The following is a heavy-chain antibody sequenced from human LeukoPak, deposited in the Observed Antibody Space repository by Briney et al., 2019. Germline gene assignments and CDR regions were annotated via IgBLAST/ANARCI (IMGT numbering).Heavy chain of an antibody. CDR2: MNPNSGNT. V-gene: IGHV1-8*01. J-gene: IGHJ5*02. D-gene: IGHD3-10*01. CDR1: GYTFTSYD. CDR3: ARRGPEYLWFGELSGGFDP. Sequence: EASVKVSCKASGYTFTSYDINWVRQATGQGLEWMGWMNPNSGNTGYAQKFQGRVTMTRNTSISTAYMELSSMRSEDTAVYYCARRGPEYLWFGELSGGFDPWGQGTLVTVSS.